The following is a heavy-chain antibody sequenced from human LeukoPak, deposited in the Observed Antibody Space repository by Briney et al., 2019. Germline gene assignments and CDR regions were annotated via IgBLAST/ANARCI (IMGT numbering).Heavy chain of an antibody. CDR2: IIPIFGTA. CDR1: GGTFSSYA. Sequence: SVKVSCKASGGTFSSYAISWVRQAPGQGLEWMGGIIPIFGTANYAQKFQGRVTITADESTSTAYMELSSLRSEDTAVYYCASGVVITMLNYYYYYYMDVWGKGTTVTVSS. V-gene: IGHV1-69*13. D-gene: IGHD3-3*01. J-gene: IGHJ6*03. CDR3: ASGVVITMLNYYYYYYMDV.